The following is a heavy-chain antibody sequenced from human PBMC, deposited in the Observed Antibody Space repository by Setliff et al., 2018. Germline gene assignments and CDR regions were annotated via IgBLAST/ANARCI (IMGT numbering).Heavy chain of an antibody. CDR2: IKSRTDGGTT. D-gene: IGHD6-13*01. CDR3: TTDLIAAAVY. V-gene: IGHV3-15*01. Sequence: GGSLRLSCAASRFTFTNAWMSWVRQAPGKGLEWLGRIKSRTDGGTTDYAAPVKGRFTISRDDLTNTLYLQMNSLKTEDTAVYYCTTDLIAAAVYWGQGTLVTVSS. CDR1: RFTFTNAW. J-gene: IGHJ4*02.